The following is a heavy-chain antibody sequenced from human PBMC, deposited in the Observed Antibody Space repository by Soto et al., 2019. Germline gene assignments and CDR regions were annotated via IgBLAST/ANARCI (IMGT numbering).Heavy chain of an antibody. CDR3: ARVPYYYDNSSYYYHAGAFDY. V-gene: IGHV4-59*01. CDR2: IYCSGST. Sequence: QVQLQESGPGLVKPSETLSLTCTVSGGSISSYYWSWILQPPGRGLKWMGDIYCSGSTNYNPSLKSRATISTETSKNKSSLKLSSVNAEEKAVYYCARVPYYYDNSSYYYHAGAFDYWGQGNLVTVSS. CDR1: GGSISSYY. D-gene: IGHD3-22*01. J-gene: IGHJ4*02.